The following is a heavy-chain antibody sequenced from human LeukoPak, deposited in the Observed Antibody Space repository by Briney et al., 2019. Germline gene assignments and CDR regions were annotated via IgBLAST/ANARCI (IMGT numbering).Heavy chain of an antibody. J-gene: IGHJ4*02. CDR2: ISWNSGSI. CDR3: AKAINRGGGFDY. V-gene: IGHV3-9*03. D-gene: IGHD3-16*01. Sequence: GGSLRLSCAASGFTFDDYAMHWVRQAPGKGLERVSGISWNSGSIGYADSVKGRFTISRVNAKNSLYLQMNSLRAEDMALYYCAKAINRGGGFDYWGQGTLVTVSS. CDR1: GFTFDDYA.